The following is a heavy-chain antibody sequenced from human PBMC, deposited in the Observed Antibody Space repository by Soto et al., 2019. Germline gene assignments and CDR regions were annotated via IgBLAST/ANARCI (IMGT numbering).Heavy chain of an antibody. J-gene: IGHJ3*02. CDR1: GFTFSSYA. CDR2: ISYDGSNK. Sequence: GGSLRLSCAASGFTFSSYAMHWVRQAPGKGLEWVAVISYDGSNKYYADSVKGRFTISRDNSKNTLYLQMNSLRAEDTAVYYCARDFLDIVGVVTGLDAFDIWGQGTMVTVSS. CDR3: ARDFLDIVGVVTGLDAFDI. D-gene: IGHD2-15*01. V-gene: IGHV3-30-3*01.